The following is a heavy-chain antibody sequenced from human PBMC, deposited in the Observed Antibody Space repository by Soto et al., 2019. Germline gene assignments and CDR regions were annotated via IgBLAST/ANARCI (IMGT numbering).Heavy chain of an antibody. CDR2: VYYTGGT. CDR1: GGSISSHY. CDR3: ARTKMQKLFDS. J-gene: IGHJ4*02. Sequence: PSETLSLTCSVSGGSISSHYLSWIRQPPGKGLGWIGYVYYTGGTTYHPSLTSRVAISLDTSMQQFSLRLNSVTAADTAVSYCARTKMQKLFDSSGKGILVASPQ. V-gene: IGHV4-59*11.